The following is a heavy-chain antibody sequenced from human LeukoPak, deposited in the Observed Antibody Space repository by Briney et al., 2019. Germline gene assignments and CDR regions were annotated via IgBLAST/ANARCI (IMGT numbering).Heavy chain of an antibody. CDR1: GGSFSGYY. Sequence: PSETLSLTCAVYGGSFSGYYWNWIRQPPGKGLEWIGVINHSGSTNYNPSLKSRVTISVDTSKNQFSLKLSSVTAADTAVYYCARAPLTTEGANWFDPWGQGTLVTVSS. CDR3: ARAPLTTEGANWFDP. D-gene: IGHD4-11*01. J-gene: IGHJ5*02. CDR2: INHSGST. V-gene: IGHV4-34*01.